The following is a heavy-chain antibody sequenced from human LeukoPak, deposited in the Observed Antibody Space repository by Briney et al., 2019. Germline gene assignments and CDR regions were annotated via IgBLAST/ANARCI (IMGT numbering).Heavy chain of an antibody. J-gene: IGHJ4*02. CDR2: IYTSGST. D-gene: IGHD3-3*01. Sequence: PSETLSLTCTVSGGSISSGSYYWSWIRQPAGKGLEWIGRIYTSGSTNYNPSFKSRVTISVDTSKNQFSLKLSSVTAADTAVYYCASHHYDDFWSGYYAYWGQGTLVTVSS. V-gene: IGHV4-61*02. CDR1: GGSISSGSYY. CDR3: ASHHYDDFWSGYYAY.